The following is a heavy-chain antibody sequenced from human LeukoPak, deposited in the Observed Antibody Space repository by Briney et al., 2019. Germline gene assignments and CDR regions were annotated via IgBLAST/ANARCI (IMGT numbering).Heavy chain of an antibody. D-gene: IGHD2-2*02. V-gene: IGHV3-74*01. CDR1: GFTFSSYW. J-gene: IGHJ3*02. Sequence: GGSLRLSCAASGFTFSSYWMHWVRQAPGKGLVWVSRINSDGSSTSYADSVKGRFTISRDNAKNTLYLQMNSLRAEDTAVYYCASKSVVVPAAIWGPYDAFDIWGQGTMVTVSS. CDR3: ASKSVVVPAAIWGPYDAFDI. CDR2: INSDGSST.